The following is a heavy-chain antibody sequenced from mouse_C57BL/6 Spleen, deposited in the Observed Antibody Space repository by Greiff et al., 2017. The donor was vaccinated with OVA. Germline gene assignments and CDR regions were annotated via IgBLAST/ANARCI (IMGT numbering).Heavy chain of an antibody. Sequence: QVQLQQPGAELVMPGASVKLSCKASGYTFTSYWMHWVKQRPGQGLEWIGEIDPSDSYTNYNQKFKGKSTLTVDKSSSTAYMQLSSLTSEDSAVDYCARSDLPGPWFAYWGQGTLVTVSA. CDR2: IDPSDSYT. V-gene: IGHV1-69*01. CDR3: ARSDLPGPWFAY. J-gene: IGHJ3*01. CDR1: GYTFTSYW.